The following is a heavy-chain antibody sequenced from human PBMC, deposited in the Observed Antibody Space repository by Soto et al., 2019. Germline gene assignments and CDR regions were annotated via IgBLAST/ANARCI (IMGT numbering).Heavy chain of an antibody. CDR3: ARDRGSYALDY. V-gene: IGHV1-18*01. J-gene: IGHJ4*02. D-gene: IGHD1-26*01. Sequence: QVQLVQSGAEVKKPGASVKVSCKASGYTFTSYGISWVRQAPGQGLEWMGWISAYNGNTNYAQKLQGRLTMTTDTSTTTADIELRSLRSDDTAVYYCARDRGSYALDYWGQGTLVTVSS. CDR2: ISAYNGNT. CDR1: GYTFTSYG.